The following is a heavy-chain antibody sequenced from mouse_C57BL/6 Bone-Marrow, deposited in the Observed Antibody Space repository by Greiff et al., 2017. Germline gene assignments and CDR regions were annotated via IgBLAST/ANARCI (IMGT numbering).Heavy chain of an antibody. V-gene: IGHV1-82*01. J-gene: IGHJ2*01. Sequence: VQLQQSGPELVKPGASVKISCKASGYAFSSSWMNWVKQRPGKGLEWIGRIYPGDGDTNYNGTFKGKATLTADKSSSTAYMQLSSLTSEDSAVYFCAREFILDYWGQGTTLTVSS. CDR1: GYAFSSSW. CDR2: IYPGDGDT. CDR3: AREFILDY. D-gene: IGHD1-1*01.